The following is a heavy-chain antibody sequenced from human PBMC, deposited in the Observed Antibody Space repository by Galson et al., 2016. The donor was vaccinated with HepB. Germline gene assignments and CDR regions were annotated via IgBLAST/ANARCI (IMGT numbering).Heavy chain of an antibody. CDR1: GDTFSNYA. CDR3: AREGDVIRGPLDY. V-gene: IGHV1-69*06. CDR2: IITIFDKT. J-gene: IGHJ4*02. Sequence: SVKVSCKASGDTFSNYAITWVRQAPGQGLEWMGGIITIFDKTNYAQKFQGRVTITAEKSTSTASLELRSLRSEDTAMYYCAREGDVIRGPLDYWGQGTLVTVSS. D-gene: IGHD3-10*01.